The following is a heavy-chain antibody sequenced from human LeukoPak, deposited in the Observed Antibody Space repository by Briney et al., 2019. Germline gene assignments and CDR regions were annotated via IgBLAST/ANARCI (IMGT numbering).Heavy chain of an antibody. CDR1: GGTFSSYA. CDR3: ARSRYCTNGVCPQNYYGMDV. D-gene: IGHD2-8*01. Sequence: SVKVSCKASGGTFSSYAISWVRQAPGQGLEWMGGIIPIFGTANYAQKFQGRVTITADESTSTAYMELSSLGSEDTAVYYCARSRYCTNGVCPQNYYGMDVWGQGTTVTVSS. J-gene: IGHJ6*02. V-gene: IGHV1-69*01. CDR2: IIPIFGTA.